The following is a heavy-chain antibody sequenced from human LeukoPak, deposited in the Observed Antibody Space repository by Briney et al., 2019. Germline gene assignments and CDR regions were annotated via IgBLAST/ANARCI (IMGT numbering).Heavy chain of an antibody. Sequence: GSLRLSCAASGLTFSTYAMSWVRQAPGKGLEWVSTISGNGGATYYADSVKGRFTLSRDNSENTLYLQMNSLRADDTAVYYCARDLPVGDYSDYWGQGTLVTVSS. J-gene: IGHJ4*02. V-gene: IGHV3-23*01. CDR1: GLTFSTYA. CDR2: ISGNGGAT. D-gene: IGHD2-8*02. CDR3: ARDLPVGDYSDY.